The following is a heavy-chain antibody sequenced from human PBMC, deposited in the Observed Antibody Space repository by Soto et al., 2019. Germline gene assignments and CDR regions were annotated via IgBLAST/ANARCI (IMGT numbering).Heavy chain of an antibody. CDR2: INSNSGAT. V-gene: IGHV1-2*02. CDR3: ARGGGNILPPLP. J-gene: IGHJ5*02. CDR1: GYTFTGYF. D-gene: IGHD6-25*01. Sequence: ASVKVSCKASGYTFTGYFMHWVRQAPGQGLEWMGWINSNSGATKYAQKFQGRVTLSRDTSISTAYMELSGLRSDDTAVYYCARGGGNILPPLPWGQGTLVTVSS.